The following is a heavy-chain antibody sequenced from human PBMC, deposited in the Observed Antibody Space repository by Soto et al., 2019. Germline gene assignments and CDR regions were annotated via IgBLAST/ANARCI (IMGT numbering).Heavy chain of an antibody. CDR2: INSDGSST. V-gene: IGHV3-74*01. D-gene: IGHD3-22*01. J-gene: IGHJ6*02. Sequence: GGSLRLSCAASGFTFSSYWMHWVRQAPGKGLVWVSRINSDGSSTSYADSVKGRFTISRDNAKNTLYLQMNSLRAEDTAVYYCARDDDSSGYNYYGMDVWGQGTTVTVSS. CDR3: ARDDDSSGYNYYGMDV. CDR1: GFTFSSYW.